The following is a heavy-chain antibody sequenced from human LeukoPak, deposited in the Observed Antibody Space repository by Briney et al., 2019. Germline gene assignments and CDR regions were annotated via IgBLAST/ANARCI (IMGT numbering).Heavy chain of an antibody. D-gene: IGHD3-10*01. V-gene: IGHV4-34*01. CDR2: INHSGST. J-gene: IGHJ4*02. CDR1: GGSFSGYY. CDR3: ARGYDSGSYYRH. Sequence: KPSETLSLTCTVYGGSFSGYYWSWIRQPPGKGLEGIGEINHSGSTNYNPSLKSRVTISVDTSKNQFSLKLSSVTAADTAVYYCARGYDSGSYYRHWGQGTLVTVSS.